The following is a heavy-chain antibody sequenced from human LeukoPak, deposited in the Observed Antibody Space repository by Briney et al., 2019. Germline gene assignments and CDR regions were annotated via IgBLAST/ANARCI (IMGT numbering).Heavy chain of an antibody. CDR1: GYTFTSYG. D-gene: IGHD3-22*01. J-gene: IGHJ4*02. V-gene: IGHV1-18*01. CDR3: ARGDDYYDSSGYDY. CDR2: ISAYNGNT. Sequence: ASAKVSCKASGYTFTSYGISWVRQAPGQGLEWMGWISAYNGNTNYAQKLQGRVTMTTDTSTSTAYMELRSLRSDDTAVYYCARGDDYYDSSGYDYWGQGTLVTVSS.